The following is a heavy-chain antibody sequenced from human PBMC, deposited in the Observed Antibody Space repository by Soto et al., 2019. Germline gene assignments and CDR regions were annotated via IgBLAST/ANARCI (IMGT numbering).Heavy chain of an antibody. CDR2: IWYDGSNK. D-gene: IGHD3-3*01. J-gene: IGHJ3*02. CDR1: GFTFSSYG. CDR3: ARGFWDGPGSNSAFDI. V-gene: IGHV3-33*01. Sequence: PGGSLRLSCAASGFTFSSYGMHWVRQAPGKGLEWVAVIWYDGSNKYYADSVKGRFTISRDNSKNTLYLQMNSLRAEDTAVYYCARGFWDGPGSNSAFDIWGQGTMVTVSS.